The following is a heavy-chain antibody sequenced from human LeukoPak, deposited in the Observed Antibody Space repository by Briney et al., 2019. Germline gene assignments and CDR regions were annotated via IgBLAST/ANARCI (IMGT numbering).Heavy chain of an antibody. CDR3: ARDAVVRGVIITDY. D-gene: IGHD3-10*01. V-gene: IGHV3-48*03. Sequence: GGPLTLSCAACGFTFSSFEMKCVRQARGGGGVCVSYISSSGSTIYCAASVKGRFTISRDNAKNSLYLQMNSLRAEDTAVYYCARDAVVRGVIITDYWGQGTLVTVSS. CDR1: GFTFSSFE. J-gene: IGHJ4*02. CDR2: ISSSGSTI.